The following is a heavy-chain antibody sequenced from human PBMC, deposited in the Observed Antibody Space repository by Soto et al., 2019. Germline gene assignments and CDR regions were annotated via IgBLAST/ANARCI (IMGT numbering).Heavy chain of an antibody. CDR1: GFTFDDYT. CDR2: ISWDGGST. Sequence: PGGSLRLSCAASGFTFDDYTMHWVRQAPGKGLEWVSLISWDGGSTYYADSVKGRFTISRDNSKNSLYLQMNSLRTEDTALYYCTRAAWFPYLSFYWGQGALVTVSS. J-gene: IGHJ4*02. CDR3: TRAAWFPYLSFY. D-gene: IGHD3-10*01. V-gene: IGHV3-43*01.